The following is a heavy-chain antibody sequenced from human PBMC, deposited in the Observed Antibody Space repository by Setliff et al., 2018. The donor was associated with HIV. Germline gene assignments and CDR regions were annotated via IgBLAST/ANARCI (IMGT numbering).Heavy chain of an antibody. Sequence: AASVKVSCKASGGTFSSYAIGWVRQAPGQGLEWMGGIIPIFGTANYAQKFQGRVTITTDESTSTAYMELSSLRSEDTAVYYCARDRDSSGYYYDDAFDIWGQGTMVTVSS. CDR3: ARDRDSSGYYYDDAFDI. V-gene: IGHV1-69*05. CDR2: IIPIFGTA. J-gene: IGHJ3*02. D-gene: IGHD3-22*01. CDR1: GGTFSSYA.